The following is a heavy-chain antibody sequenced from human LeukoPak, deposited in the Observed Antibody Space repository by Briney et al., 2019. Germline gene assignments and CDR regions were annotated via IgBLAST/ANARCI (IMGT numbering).Heavy chain of an antibody. Sequence: ASVKVSCKASGYTFTGYYMHWVRQAPGQGLEWMGWINPNSGGTNYAQKFQGRVTMTRDTSVSTAYMELSRLRSDDTAVYYCARDRCSSTSCYARSDYYYGMGVWGQGTTVTVSS. D-gene: IGHD2-2*01. CDR1: GYTFTGYY. CDR2: INPNSGGT. V-gene: IGHV1-2*02. J-gene: IGHJ6*02. CDR3: ARDRCSSTSCYARSDYYYGMGV.